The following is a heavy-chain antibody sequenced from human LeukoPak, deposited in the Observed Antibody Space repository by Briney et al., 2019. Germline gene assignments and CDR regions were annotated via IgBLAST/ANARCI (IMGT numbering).Heavy chain of an antibody. J-gene: IGHJ4*02. CDR3: ARATWTKTIDY. V-gene: IGHV1-46*01. Sequence: ASVKVSCKASGYTFTSYYMHWVRQAPGQGLEWMGIINPSGGSTSYAQKFQGRVTMTRDTSTSTVYMELSRLRSEDTAVYYCARATWTKTIDYWGQGTLVTVSS. CDR1: GYTFTSYY. CDR2: INPSGGST. D-gene: IGHD1/OR15-1a*01.